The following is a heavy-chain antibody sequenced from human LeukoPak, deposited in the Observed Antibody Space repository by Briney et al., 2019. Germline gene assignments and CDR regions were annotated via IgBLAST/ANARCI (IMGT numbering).Heavy chain of an antibody. V-gene: IGHV1-18*01. CDR3: ARGRLRLGELSYVDY. CDR1: GYTFNYG. J-gene: IGHJ4*02. D-gene: IGHD3-16*02. Sequence: ASVKVSCKASGYTFNYGITWVRQAPGQGLEWMGWISAYNGNTNYAQKFQGRVTMTTDTSTSTVYMELRSLKSDDTAVYYCARGRLRLGELSYVDYWGQGTLVTVSS. CDR2: ISAYNGNT.